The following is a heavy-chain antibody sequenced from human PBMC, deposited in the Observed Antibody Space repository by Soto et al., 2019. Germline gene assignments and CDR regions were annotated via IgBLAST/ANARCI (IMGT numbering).Heavy chain of an antibody. CDR3: GREDDYNYRYFNYGVDV. CDR2: ISFDGDRK. D-gene: IGHD5-12*01. CDR1: GFTFTNYA. Sequence: QAQLVESGGGVVQPGRSPRLSCAASGFTFTNYAFHWVRQAPGKGLEWLAVISFDGDRKYYADSVMGRFIISRDNFKNTLFLQMNSLRAEDAALYFCGREDDYNYRYFNYGVDVWGQGTTVTVSS. V-gene: IGHV3-30-3*01. J-gene: IGHJ6*02.